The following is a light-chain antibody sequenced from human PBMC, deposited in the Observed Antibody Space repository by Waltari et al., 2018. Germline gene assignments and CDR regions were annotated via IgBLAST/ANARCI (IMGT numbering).Light chain of an antibody. CDR2: AAS. J-gene: IGKJ1*01. V-gene: IGKV1-27*01. Sequence: DIQMTQSPSSLSASVGDRVTVSCRASQGINKELNWYQQKPGKAPTRLIYAASSLQTGISSRFSGSGSGTDFTLTISSLQPEDVATYYCQHDYTTPWTFGQGTKVEI. CDR1: QGINKE. CDR3: QHDYTTPWT.